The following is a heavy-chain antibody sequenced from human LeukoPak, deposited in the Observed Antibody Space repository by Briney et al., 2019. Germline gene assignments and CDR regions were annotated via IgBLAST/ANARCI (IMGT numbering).Heavy chain of an antibody. D-gene: IGHD2-2*01. V-gene: IGHV3-23*01. J-gene: IGHJ4*02. CDR2: ISGSGGST. CDR1: GFTFSSYA. Sequence: GGSLRLSCAASGFTFSSYAMSWVRQAPGKGLEWVSAISGSGGSTYYADSVKGRFTISRDNSKNTLYLQMNSLRAEDTAVYYCAKERSMSSSTLLVGDYWGQGILVTVSS. CDR3: AKERSMSSSTLLVGDY.